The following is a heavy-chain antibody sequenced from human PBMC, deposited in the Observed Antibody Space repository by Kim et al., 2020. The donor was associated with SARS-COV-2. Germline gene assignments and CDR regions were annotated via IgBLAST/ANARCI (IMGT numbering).Heavy chain of an antibody. CDR2: ISAYNGNT. Sequence: ASVKVSCKASGYTFTSYGISWVRQAPGQGLEWMGWISAYNGNTNYAQKLQGRVTMTTDTSTSTAYMELRSLRSDDTAVYYCARVRRDGYNYGNFDYWGQGTLVTVSS. V-gene: IGHV1-18*01. CDR3: ARVRRDGYNYGNFDY. D-gene: IGHD5-12*01. J-gene: IGHJ4*02. CDR1: GYTFTSYG.